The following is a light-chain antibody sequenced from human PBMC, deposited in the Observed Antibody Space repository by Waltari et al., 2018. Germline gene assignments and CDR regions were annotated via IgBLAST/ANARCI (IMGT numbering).Light chain of an antibody. CDR2: GTI. CDR3: QQYNDWPLT. V-gene: IGKV3D-15*03. CDR1: QGISTN. Sequence: ETVVTQSPATLSVSPGERATLSCRASQGISTNLAWDQQQPGQAPRLLIDGTINRAPGVPARFSGSGSGTEFTLTISVLQSEDFAVYYCQQYNDWPLTFGGGTKVDIK. J-gene: IGKJ4*01.